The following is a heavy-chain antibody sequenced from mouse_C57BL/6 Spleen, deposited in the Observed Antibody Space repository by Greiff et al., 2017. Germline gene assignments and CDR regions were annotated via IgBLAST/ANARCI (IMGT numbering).Heavy chain of an antibody. J-gene: IGHJ2*01. CDR2: ISSGGSYT. Sequence: EVKLQESGGDLVKPGGSLKLSCAASGFTFSSYGMSWVRQTPDKRLEWVATISSGGSYTYYPDSVKGRFTISRDNAKNTLYLQMSSLKSEDTAMYYCARRGYYGSSLYYFDYWGQGTTLTVSS. CDR3: ARRGYYGSSLYYFDY. D-gene: IGHD1-1*01. CDR1: GFTFSSYG. V-gene: IGHV5-6*01.